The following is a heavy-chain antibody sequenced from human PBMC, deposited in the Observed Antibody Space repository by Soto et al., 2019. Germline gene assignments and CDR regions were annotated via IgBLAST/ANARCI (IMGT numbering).Heavy chain of an antibody. CDR2: IYSGGST. CDR3: TTELNDMQAFDI. V-gene: IGHV3-66*01. Sequence: GGSLRLSCAASGFTVNSYYMNWVRQAPGKGLEWVSVIYSGGSTYFADSVKGRFTISRGDSKNILYLQMNSLRAEDTAVYYCTTELNDMQAFDIWGQGTMVTVSS. CDR1: GFTVNSYY. D-gene: IGHD1-1*01. J-gene: IGHJ3*02.